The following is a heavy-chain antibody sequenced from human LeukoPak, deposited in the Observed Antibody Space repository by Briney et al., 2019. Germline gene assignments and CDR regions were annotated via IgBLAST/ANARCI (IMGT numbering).Heavy chain of an antibody. V-gene: IGHV4-30-4*08. Sequence: PSETLSLTCTVSGGSISSSSYYWGWIRQPPGKGLEWIGYIYYSGSTYYNPSLKSRVTISVDTSKNQFSLKLSSVTAADTAVYYCARDKRWFGEYDAFDIWGQGTMVTVSS. CDR2: IYYSGST. J-gene: IGHJ3*02. CDR1: GGSISSSSYY. D-gene: IGHD3-10*01. CDR3: ARDKRWFGEYDAFDI.